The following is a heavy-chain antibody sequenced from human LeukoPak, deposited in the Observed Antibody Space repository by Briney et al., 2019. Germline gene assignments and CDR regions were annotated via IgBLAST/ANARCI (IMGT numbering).Heavy chain of an antibody. D-gene: IGHD1-26*01. CDR3: ARGDVVGALDY. V-gene: IGHV3-53*01. CDR2: IYSGGST. J-gene: IGHJ4*02. CDR1: GFTVSSNY. Sequence: GGSLRLSCAASGFTVSSNYMSWVRQAPGKGLEWVSVIYSGGSTYYADSVKGRSTISRDNSKNTLYLQMNSLRAEDTAVYYCARGDVVGALDYWGQGTLVTVSS.